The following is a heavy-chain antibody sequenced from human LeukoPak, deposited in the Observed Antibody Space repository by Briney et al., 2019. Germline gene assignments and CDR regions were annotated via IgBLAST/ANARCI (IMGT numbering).Heavy chain of an antibody. D-gene: IGHD3-10*01. CDR3: ARGSPRRALGGY. J-gene: IGHJ4*02. V-gene: IGHV4-34*01. CDR2: INHSGST. CDR1: GGSFSDYY. Sequence: SETLSLTCAVYGGSFSDYYWNWIRQPPGKGLEWIGEINHSGSTNYNPSLKSRVTISVDTSKNQFSLKLSSVTAADTAVYYCARGSPRRALGGYWGQGTLVTVSS.